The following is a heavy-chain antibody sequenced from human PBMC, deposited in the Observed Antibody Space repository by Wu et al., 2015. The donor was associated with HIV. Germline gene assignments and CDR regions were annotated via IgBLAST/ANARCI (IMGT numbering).Heavy chain of an antibody. D-gene: IGHD2-2*02. CDR2: IIPIFGTA. CDR1: GGTFSSYA. CDR3: ARDASLPATAIPPGAFDI. Sequence: QVQLVQSGAEVKKPGSSVKVSCKASGGTFSSYAISWVRQAPRQGLEWMGRIIPIFGTANYAQKFQGRVTITADESTSTAYMELSSLRSEDTAVYYCARDASLPATAIPPGAFDIWGQGTMVTVSS. V-gene: IGHV1-69*13. J-gene: IGHJ3*02.